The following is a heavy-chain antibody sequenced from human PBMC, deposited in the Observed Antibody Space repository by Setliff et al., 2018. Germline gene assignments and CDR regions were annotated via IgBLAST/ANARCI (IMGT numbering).Heavy chain of an antibody. Sequence: SETLSLTCTVSGGSISSYYWSWIRQPPGKRLEWIGYIYYSGSTNYNPSLKSRVTISVDTSKNQFSLKLSSGTAADTAVYYCARGARLRYYDSSGYYDAANDYWGQGTLVTVSS. CDR2: IYYSGST. D-gene: IGHD3-22*01. CDR1: GGSISSYY. V-gene: IGHV4-59*08. CDR3: ARGARLRYYDSSGYYDAANDY. J-gene: IGHJ4*02.